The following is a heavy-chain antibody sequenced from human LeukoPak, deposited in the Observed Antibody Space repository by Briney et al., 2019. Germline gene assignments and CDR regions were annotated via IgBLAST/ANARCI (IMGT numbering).Heavy chain of an antibody. V-gene: IGHV3-30*02. CDR2: IRYDGSNK. D-gene: IGHD2-15*01. J-gene: IGHJ6*02. CDR1: GFTFSSYG. CDR3: AKAVEYCSGGKCYGSYYYYYAMDV. Sequence: GGSLRLSCAASGFTFSSYGMYWVRQAPGKGLEWVAFIRYDGSNKYYADSVKGRFTISRDNSKNTLYLQMNSLRAEDTALYYCAKAVEYCSGGKCYGSYYYYYAMDVWGQGTPVTVSS.